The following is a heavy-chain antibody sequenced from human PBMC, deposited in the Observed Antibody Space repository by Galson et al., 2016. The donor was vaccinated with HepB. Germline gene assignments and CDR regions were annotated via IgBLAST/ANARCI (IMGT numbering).Heavy chain of an antibody. CDR1: GFTFRAYT. CDR3: ARDRVDIVAAPSSIRSYYGMDV. J-gene: IGHJ6*02. Sequence: SLRLPCAASGFTFRAYTMNWVRQAPGKGLQWVSSISSGSRHISNADSLKGRFSISRDDAKNSVFLQMNSLTVDDTAKYFCARDRVDIVAAPSSIRSYYGMDVWGQGTTVTVSS. V-gene: IGHV3-21*04. D-gene: IGHD5-12*01. CDR2: ISSGSRHI.